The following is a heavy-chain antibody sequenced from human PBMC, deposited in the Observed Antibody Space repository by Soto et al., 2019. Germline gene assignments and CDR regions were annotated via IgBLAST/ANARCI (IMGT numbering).Heavy chain of an antibody. CDR2: IYYSGST. CDR1: GGSISSGGYY. D-gene: IGHD2-2*02. Sequence: SETLSLTCTVSGGSISSGGYYWSWIRQHPGKGLEWIGYIYYSGSTYYNPSLKSRVTISVDTSKNQFSLKLSSVTAADTAVYYCARTDIVVVPAAISSRFDPWGQGTLVTVSS. V-gene: IGHV4-31*03. CDR3: ARTDIVVVPAAISSRFDP. J-gene: IGHJ5*02.